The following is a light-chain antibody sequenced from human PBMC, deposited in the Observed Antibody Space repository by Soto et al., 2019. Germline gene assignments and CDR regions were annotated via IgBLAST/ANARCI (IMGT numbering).Light chain of an antibody. V-gene: IGKV2-30*02. CDR2: RIS. CDR3: MQGSHWPRT. Sequence: DVVMTQSPLSLPVTLGQPASISCRSSQSLVHSDGNTYLSWYQQRPGQSPRRLIYRISNRDSGVLDRFGGSGSGTDFTLEISRVEAEDVGVYFCMQGSHWPRTFGQGTKVEIK. CDR1: QSLVHSDGNTY. J-gene: IGKJ1*01.